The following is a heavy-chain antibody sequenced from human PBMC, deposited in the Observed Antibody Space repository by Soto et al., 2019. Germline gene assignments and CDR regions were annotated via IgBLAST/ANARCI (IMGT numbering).Heavy chain of an antibody. D-gene: IGHD1-26*01. CDR1: GFTVSSSY. Sequence: EVQLVESGGGLVQPGGSLRLSCAASGFTVSSSYLYWVCQAPGKGLEWVSSIYKSGDTYYADSVKGRFTISRDNYKSTLFLQMNSLRAEDTAVYYCARGTVGTNPNWLGPWGQGTLVTVSS. V-gene: IGHV3-66*01. CDR2: IYKSGDT. J-gene: IGHJ5*02. CDR3: ARGTVGTNPNWLGP.